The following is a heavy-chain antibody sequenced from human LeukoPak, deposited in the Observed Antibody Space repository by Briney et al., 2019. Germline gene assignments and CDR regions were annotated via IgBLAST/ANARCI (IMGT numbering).Heavy chain of an antibody. CDR1: GFSISTYR. CDR3: AKSVFHSWNY. J-gene: IGHJ4*02. Sequence: PGGSLRLSCAVSGFSISTYRWNWIRQAPGKGLEWVSSISGGTTYYADSVKGQFTISRDNSKNTVSLQMNSPRAEGTSVYYCAKSVFHSWNYWGQGTLVTVSS. CDR2: ISGGTT. D-gene: IGHD1-1*01. V-gene: IGHV3-23*01.